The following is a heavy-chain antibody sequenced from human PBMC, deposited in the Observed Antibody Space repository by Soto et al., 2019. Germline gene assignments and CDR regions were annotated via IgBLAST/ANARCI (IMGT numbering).Heavy chain of an antibody. CDR3: ARVDYGDYGWYFDL. Sequence: EVQLVESGGGLIQPGGSLRLSCAASGFTVTNKYMTWVRQAPGKGLEWVSVIYSGGSTSYADSVKGRFTISRDNPKNILYLQMNSLRAEDTAVYYCARVDYGDYGWYFDLWGRGTLVTVSS. V-gene: IGHV3-53*01. J-gene: IGHJ2*01. D-gene: IGHD4-17*01. CDR1: GFTVTNKY. CDR2: IYSGGST.